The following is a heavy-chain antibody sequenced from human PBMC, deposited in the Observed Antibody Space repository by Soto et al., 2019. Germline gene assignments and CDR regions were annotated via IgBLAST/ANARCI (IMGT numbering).Heavy chain of an antibody. CDR1: GFTFSSYA. V-gene: IGHV3-23*01. CDR3: ARSPVLRFLEWLSSDPLKYYFDY. D-gene: IGHD3-3*01. J-gene: IGHJ4*02. Sequence: QPGGSLRLSCAASGFTFSSYAMSWVRQAPGKGLEWVSAISGSGGSTYYADSVKGRFTISRDNSKNTLYLQMNSLRAEDTAVYYCARSPVLRFLEWLSSDPLKYYFDYWGQGTLVTVSS. CDR2: ISGSGGST.